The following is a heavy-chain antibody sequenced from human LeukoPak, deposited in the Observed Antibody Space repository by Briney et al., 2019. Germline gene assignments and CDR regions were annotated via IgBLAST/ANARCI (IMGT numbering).Heavy chain of an antibody. J-gene: IGHJ6*02. CDR3: AREMIGIAVAGDYYYYGMDV. CDR2: INPSGGST. V-gene: IGHV1-46*01. D-gene: IGHD6-19*01. CDR1: GYTFTSYY. Sequence: ASVKVSCKASGYTFTSYYMHWVRQAPGQGLEWMGIINPSGGSTSYAQKFQSRVTMTRDTSTSTVYMELSSLRSEDTAVYYCAREMIGIAVAGDYYYYGMDVWGQGTTVTVSS.